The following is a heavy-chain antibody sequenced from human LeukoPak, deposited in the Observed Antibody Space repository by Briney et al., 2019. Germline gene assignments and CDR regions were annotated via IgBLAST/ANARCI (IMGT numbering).Heavy chain of an antibody. V-gene: IGHV3-30-3*01. Sequence: GGSLRLSCAASGFTFSNAWMNWVRQAPGKGLEWVAVISYDGSNKFYADSVKGRFTISRDNSKNTLYLQMNSLRAEDTAVYYCAREGSSGSSFDSWGQGTLVTVSS. J-gene: IGHJ4*02. CDR1: GFTFSNAW. CDR2: ISYDGSNK. D-gene: IGHD6-6*01. CDR3: AREGSSGSSFDS.